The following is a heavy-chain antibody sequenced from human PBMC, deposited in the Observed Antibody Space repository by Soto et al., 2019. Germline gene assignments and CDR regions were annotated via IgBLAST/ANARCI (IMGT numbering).Heavy chain of an antibody. CDR3: ARGGWYCSGGSCKRIPYYYGMDV. Sequence: KTSETLSLTCAVYGGSFSGYYWSWIRQPPGKGLEWIGEINHSGSTNYNPSLESRVTISVDTSKNQFSLKLSSVTAADTAVYYCARGGWYCSGGSCKRIPYYYGMDVWGQGTTVTVSS. J-gene: IGHJ6*02. CDR2: INHSGST. D-gene: IGHD2-15*01. V-gene: IGHV4-34*01. CDR1: GGSFSGYY.